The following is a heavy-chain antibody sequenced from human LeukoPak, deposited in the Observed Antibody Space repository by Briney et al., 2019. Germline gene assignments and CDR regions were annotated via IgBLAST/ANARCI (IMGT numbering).Heavy chain of an antibody. Sequence: GGSLRLSCAASGFTFSSYSMNWVRQAPGKGLEWVSSISSSSSYIYYADSVKGRFTISRDNAKNSLYLQMNSLRAEDTAVYYCARDGYYYGSGSYLFDYWGQGTLVTVSS. CDR3: ARDGYYYGSGSYLFDY. CDR1: GFTFSSYS. CDR2: ISSSSSYI. J-gene: IGHJ4*02. V-gene: IGHV3-21*01. D-gene: IGHD3-10*01.